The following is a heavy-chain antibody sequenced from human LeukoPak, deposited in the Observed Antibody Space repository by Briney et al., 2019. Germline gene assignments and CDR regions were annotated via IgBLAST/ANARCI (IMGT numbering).Heavy chain of an antibody. Sequence: SETLSLTCAVYGGSFSGYYWSWIRQPPGKGLEWIGEINHSGSTNYNPSLKSRVTISVDTSKNQFSLKLSSVTAADTAVYYCARRGRRITIFGVVPRGDAFDIWGQGTMVTVSS. CDR1: GGSFSGYY. D-gene: IGHD3-3*01. J-gene: IGHJ3*02. CDR2: INHSGST. CDR3: ARRGRRITIFGVVPRGDAFDI. V-gene: IGHV4-34*01.